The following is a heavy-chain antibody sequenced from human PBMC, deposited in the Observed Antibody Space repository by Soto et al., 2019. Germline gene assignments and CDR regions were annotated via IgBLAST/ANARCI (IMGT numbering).Heavy chain of an antibody. CDR1: GYTFTSYA. J-gene: IGHJ4*02. Sequence: ASVKVSCKASGYTFTSYAMHWLRQAPGQRLEWMGWINAGNGNTKYSQKFQGRVTITRDTSASTAYMELSSLRSEDTAVYYCARDTADSSGYYGGFDYWGQGTLVTVSS. CDR3: ARDTADSSGYYGGFDY. CDR2: INAGNGNT. D-gene: IGHD3-22*01. V-gene: IGHV1-3*01.